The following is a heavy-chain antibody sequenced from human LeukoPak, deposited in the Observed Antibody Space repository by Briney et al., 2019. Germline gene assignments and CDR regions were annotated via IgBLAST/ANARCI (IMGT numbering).Heavy chain of an antibody. D-gene: IGHD4-17*01. V-gene: IGHV3-20*04. CDR2: INWNGGSI. Sequence: GGSLRLSCAASGFTFDNYGMSWVRQAPGKGLEWVSGINWNGGSIGYVDSVKGRFTISRDNAKNSLYLQMNSPRAEDTALYYCARVGIYGDYGRYFDYWGQGTLVTVSS. CDR1: GFTFDNYG. CDR3: ARVGIYGDYGRYFDY. J-gene: IGHJ4*02.